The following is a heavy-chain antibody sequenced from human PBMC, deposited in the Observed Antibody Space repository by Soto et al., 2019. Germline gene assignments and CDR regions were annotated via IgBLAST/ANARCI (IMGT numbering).Heavy chain of an antibody. Sequence: EVQLVESGGGLVQPGGSLRLSCAASGFTFSSYSMNWVRQAPGKGLEWVSYISSSSSTIYYADSVKGRFTISRDNAKNSLYLQMNSLRAEDTAVYYCARDANEDIVVVVAASGPFDYWGQGTLVTVSS. V-gene: IGHV3-48*01. J-gene: IGHJ4*02. CDR3: ARDANEDIVVVVAASGPFDY. CDR1: GFTFSSYS. CDR2: ISSSSSTI. D-gene: IGHD2-15*01.